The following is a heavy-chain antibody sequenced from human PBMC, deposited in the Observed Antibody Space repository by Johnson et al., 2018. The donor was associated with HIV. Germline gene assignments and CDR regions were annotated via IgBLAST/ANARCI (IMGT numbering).Heavy chain of an antibody. Sequence: QLVESGGGVVQPGRSLRLSCAASGFMFSSYAMHWVRQAPGTGLEWVSGINWNAGRIGYADSVRGRFTISRDNAKNSLYLQMNSLRVEDTALYYCARESMVQGVTLYVVYAFDIWGQGTMVTVSS. J-gene: IGHJ3*02. V-gene: IGHV3-20*04. D-gene: IGHD3-10*01. CDR2: INWNAGRI. CDR1: GFMFSSYA. CDR3: ARESMVQGVTLYVVYAFDI.